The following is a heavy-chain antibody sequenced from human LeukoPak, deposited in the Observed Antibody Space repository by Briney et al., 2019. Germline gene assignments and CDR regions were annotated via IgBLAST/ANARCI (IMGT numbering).Heavy chain of an antibody. CDR3: AKDGVTTAFDY. D-gene: IGHD1-14*01. V-gene: IGHV3-30*02. CDR1: GFTFSNFG. J-gene: IGHJ4*02. Sequence: GGSLRLSCTTSGFTFSNFGMHWVRQAPGKGLEWVAFILYNGNNKYYAESVKGRFTISRDNSKRTVFLQMNSLRVDDTAVYYCAKDGVTTAFDYWGQGTLVTVPS. CDR2: ILYNGNNK.